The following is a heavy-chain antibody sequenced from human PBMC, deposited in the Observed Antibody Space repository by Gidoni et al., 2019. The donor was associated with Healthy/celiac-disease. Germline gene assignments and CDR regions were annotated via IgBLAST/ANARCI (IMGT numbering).Heavy chain of an antibody. J-gene: IGHJ4*02. V-gene: IGHV1-2*06. CDR1: GYTFTGDD. CDR3: ARRRVVVASTSGDFDY. Sequence: QVQLVQSGAEVQKPGASVKVSCKASGYTFTGDDMHWVRQAPGQGLEWMGRINPNSGGTNYAQKFQGRVTMTRDTSISTAYMELSRLRSDDTAVYYCARRRVVVASTSGDFDYWGQGTLVTVSS. D-gene: IGHD2-15*01. CDR2: INPNSGGT.